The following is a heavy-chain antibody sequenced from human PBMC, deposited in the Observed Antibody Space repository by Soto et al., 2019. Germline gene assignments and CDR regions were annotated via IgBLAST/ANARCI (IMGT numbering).Heavy chain of an antibody. Sequence: QVQLVESGGGVVQPGRSLRLSCAASGFTFSSYGMHWVRQAPGKGLDWVAVISYDGSNKYYADSVKGRFTISRDNSKNTLYLQMNSLRAEDTAVYYCAKDYDFWSGYYSGSSMDVWGKGTTVTVSS. CDR2: ISYDGSNK. J-gene: IGHJ6*04. D-gene: IGHD3-3*01. V-gene: IGHV3-30*18. CDR3: AKDYDFWSGYYSGSSMDV. CDR1: GFTFSSYG.